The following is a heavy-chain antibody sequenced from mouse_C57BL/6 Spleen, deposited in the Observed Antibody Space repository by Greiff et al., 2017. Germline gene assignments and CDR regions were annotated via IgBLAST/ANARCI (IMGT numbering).Heavy chain of an antibody. V-gene: IGHV5-17*01. J-gene: IGHJ2*01. Sequence: DVKLQESGGGLVKPGGSLKLSCAASGFTFSDYGMHWVRQAPEKGLEWVAYISSGSSTIYYADTVKGRFTISRDNAKNTLFLQMTSLRSEDTAMYYCARVDDGSSYVLGAYWGQGTTLTVSS. CDR3: ARVDDGSSYVLGAY. CDR2: ISSGSSTI. D-gene: IGHD1-1*01. CDR1: GFTFSDYG.